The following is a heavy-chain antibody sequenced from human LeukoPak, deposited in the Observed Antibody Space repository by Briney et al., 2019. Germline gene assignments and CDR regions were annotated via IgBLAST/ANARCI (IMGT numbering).Heavy chain of an antibody. J-gene: IGHJ5*02. Sequence: GAGVKVSCKASGYTFTSYGISWVRQARGQGLEWMGWISAYHGKTNYAQKLQGRVTMTTDTSTSTAYMELSSLRSEDTALYYCARSEREGHNWFDPWGQGTLVTVSS. CDR3: ARSEREGHNWFDP. CDR2: ISAYHGKT. CDR1: GYTFTSYG. V-gene: IGHV1-18*01. D-gene: IGHD1-26*01.